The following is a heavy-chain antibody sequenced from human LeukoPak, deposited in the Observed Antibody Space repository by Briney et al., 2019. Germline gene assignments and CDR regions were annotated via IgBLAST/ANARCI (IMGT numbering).Heavy chain of an antibody. Sequence: SETLSLTCSVSGGSISRGSYYWSWIRQPPGKGLEWIATMSYSGRTYYNPSLKGRVTISVDTSKNQFSLKVNSVTAADTAVYYCARWGCSGGGCYYYFYYGMDVWGQGTTVTVSS. V-gene: IGHV4-39*01. D-gene: IGHD2-15*01. CDR2: MSYSGRT. CDR3: ARWGCSGGGCYYYFYYGMDV. CDR1: GGSISRGSYY. J-gene: IGHJ6*02.